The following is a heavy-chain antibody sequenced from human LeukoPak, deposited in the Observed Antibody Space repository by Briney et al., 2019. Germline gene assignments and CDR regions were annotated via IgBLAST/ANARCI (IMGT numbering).Heavy chain of an antibody. CDR3: AREQSDWSDP. Sequence: GSLSLSCAASGFPFSYSYMSWFRPAPGKGLEWVSSMSTRGSTINYADSVKGRFTISRDNAKNSLYLQMTSLRAEDTAVYFCAREQSDWSDPWGQGTVVTVSS. CDR1: GFPFSYSY. D-gene: IGHD3-3*01. V-gene: IGHV3-11*01. J-gene: IGHJ5*02. CDR2: MSTRGSTI.